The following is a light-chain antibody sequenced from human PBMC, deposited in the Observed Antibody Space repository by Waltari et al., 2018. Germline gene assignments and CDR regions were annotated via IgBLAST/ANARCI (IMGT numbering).Light chain of an antibody. V-gene: IGKV3-15*01. CDR3: QQYNRWPPIT. CDR1: PSVFSN. J-gene: IGKJ5*01. CDR2: EAS. Sequence: EIMMKQAPANPSVSPGERATLPCRARPSVFSNVAWYQQKPGQAPRLLMYEASIRATGISARFRGSGSGTEFTLTISSVQSEDFAVYYCQQYNRWPPITFGQGTRLDIK.